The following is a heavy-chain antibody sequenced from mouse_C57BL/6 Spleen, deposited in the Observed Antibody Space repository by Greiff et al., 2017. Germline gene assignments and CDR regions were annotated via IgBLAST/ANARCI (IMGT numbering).Heavy chain of an antibody. J-gene: IGHJ2*01. CDR1: GYTFTDYN. V-gene: IGHV1-18*01. D-gene: IGHD1-1*01. CDR3: ARRKNYYGSSTVGNYFDY. CDR2: INPNNGGT. Sequence: EVQLQQSGPELVKPGASVKIPCKASGYTFTDYNMDWVKQSHGKSLEWIGDINPNNGGTIYNQKFKGKATLTVDKSSITAYMELRSLTSEDTAVYYCARRKNYYGSSTVGNYFDYWGQGTTLTVSS.